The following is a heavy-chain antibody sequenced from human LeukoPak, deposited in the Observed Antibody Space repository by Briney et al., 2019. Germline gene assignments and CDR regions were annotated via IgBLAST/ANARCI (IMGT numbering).Heavy chain of an antibody. CDR1: GGSISGYC. Sequence: SETLSLTCTVSGGSISGYCWSWIRQPAGKGLEGIGRICTGGSTNYNPSLKSRVTMSIDTSKNQFSLKLSSVTAADTAVYYFARDRGAVALSYFDYWGQGTLVTVSS. D-gene: IGHD6-19*01. CDR3: ARDRGAVALSYFDY. V-gene: IGHV4-4*07. CDR2: ICTGGST. J-gene: IGHJ4*02.